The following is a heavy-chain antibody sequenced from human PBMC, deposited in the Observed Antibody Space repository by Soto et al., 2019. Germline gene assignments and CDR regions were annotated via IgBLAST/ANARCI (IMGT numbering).Heavy chain of an antibody. CDR2: ISGGGGST. Sequence: EVQLLESGGGLVQPGGSLRLSCAASGFTFSTCAMNCVRQAPGKGLEWVSSISGGGGSTYYGDSVKGRFTISRDNSKNTLYLQINSLRADDTAVYYCAKQAVVVAATPWFDPWGQGTLVTVSS. CDR1: GFTFSTCA. D-gene: IGHD2-15*01. V-gene: IGHV3-23*01. CDR3: AKQAVVVAATPWFDP. J-gene: IGHJ5*02.